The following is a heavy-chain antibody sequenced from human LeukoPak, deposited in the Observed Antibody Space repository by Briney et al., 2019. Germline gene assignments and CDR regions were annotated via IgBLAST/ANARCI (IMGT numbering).Heavy chain of an antibody. Sequence: SETLSLTCTVSGGSISSYYWSWIRQPPGKGLEWIGFIYYSGSTHYNPSLKSRVTISVDTSKNQFSLKLSSVTAADTAVYYCARTEESGYSYRYFGYYYYMDVWGKGTTVTISS. V-gene: IGHV4-59*01. J-gene: IGHJ6*03. CDR1: GGSISSYY. D-gene: IGHD5-18*01. CDR2: IYYSGST. CDR3: ARTEESGYSYRYFGYYYYMDV.